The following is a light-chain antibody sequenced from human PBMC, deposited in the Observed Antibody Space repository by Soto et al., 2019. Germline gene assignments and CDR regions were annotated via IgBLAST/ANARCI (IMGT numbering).Light chain of an antibody. CDR1: GGDVGGYNF. V-gene: IGLV2-14*01. J-gene: IGLJ1*01. CDR2: DVS. Sequence: QSVLTQPRSVSGSPGQSVTISCTGTGGDVGGYNFVSWYQLHPGKAPKLMIYDVSKRPSGVSNRFSGSKSGNTASLTISGLQAEDEADYYCSSYTSSSTLYVFGSGTKVTVL. CDR3: SSYTSSSTLYV.